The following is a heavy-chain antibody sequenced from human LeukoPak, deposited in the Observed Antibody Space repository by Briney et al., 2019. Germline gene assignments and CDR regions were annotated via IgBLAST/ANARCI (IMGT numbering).Heavy chain of an antibody. J-gene: IGHJ4*02. Sequence: GGSLRLSCAASGFTFSSYAMSWVRQAPGKGLEWVSGISDSSGSTYYADSVKGRFTVSRDNSKNTLYPQMNSLRAEDTAVYYCAKLPPRVVPAANYYFDYWGQGTLVTVSS. CDR1: GFTFSSYA. CDR2: ISDSSGST. CDR3: AKLPPRVVPAANYYFDY. V-gene: IGHV3-23*01. D-gene: IGHD2-2*01.